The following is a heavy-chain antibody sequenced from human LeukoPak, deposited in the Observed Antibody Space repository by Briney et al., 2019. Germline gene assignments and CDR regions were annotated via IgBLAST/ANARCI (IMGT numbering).Heavy chain of an antibody. CDR2: IDWDDDK. CDR3: ARMLCSSGWRQSNF. D-gene: IGHD6-19*01. Sequence: SGPTLVNPTQTLTLTCSFSGFSLTTSGMCVNWFRQPPGKALEWLARIDWDDDKYYSTSLKTRLTISKDTSKNQVVLTMTNMDPVDTATYYCARMLCSSGWRQSNFWGQGTLVTVSS. J-gene: IGHJ4*02. CDR1: GFSLTTSGMC. V-gene: IGHV2-70*11.